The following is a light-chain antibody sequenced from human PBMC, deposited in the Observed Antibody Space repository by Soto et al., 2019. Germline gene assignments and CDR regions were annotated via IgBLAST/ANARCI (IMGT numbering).Light chain of an antibody. CDR2: GAS. CDR3: QQYNNWPLT. Sequence: EIVMPQSPATLSVSPGERSSLSCRASQSVSSDLAWYHQKPGQAPRLLIYGASTRATGIPARFSGSGSGTEFALTISSLQSEDFALYYCQQYNNWPLTFGGGTKVDIK. V-gene: IGKV3-15*01. CDR1: QSVSSD. J-gene: IGKJ4*01.